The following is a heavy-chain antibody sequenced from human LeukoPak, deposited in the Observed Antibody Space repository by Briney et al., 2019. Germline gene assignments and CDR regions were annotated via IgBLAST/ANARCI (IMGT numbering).Heavy chain of an antibody. J-gene: IGHJ5*02. CDR1: GGSFSGYY. Sequence: SETLSLTCAVYGGSFSGYYWSWIRQPPGQGLELIGEIDHSGSTNYNPSLRSRVTISVDTSKNQFSLKLSSVTAADTAVYYCARAPLRARRTPSLGWFDPWGQGTLVTVSS. CDR3: ARAPLRARRTPSLGWFDP. V-gene: IGHV4-34*01. CDR2: IDHSGST. D-gene: IGHD6-6*01.